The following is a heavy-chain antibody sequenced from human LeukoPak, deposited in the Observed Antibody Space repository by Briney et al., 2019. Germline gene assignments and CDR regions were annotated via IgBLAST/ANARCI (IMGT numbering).Heavy chain of an antibody. CDR1: GGTFSSYA. J-gene: IGHJ4*02. CDR2: IIPIFGTA. CDR3: ARMPGYSYGWYFDY. V-gene: IGHV1-69*06. Sequence: SVKVSCKASGGTFSSYAISWVRQAPGQGLEWMGGIIPIFGTANYARKFQGRVTITADKSTSTAYMELSSLRSEDTAVYYCARMPGYSYGWYFDYWGQGTLVTVSS. D-gene: IGHD5-18*01.